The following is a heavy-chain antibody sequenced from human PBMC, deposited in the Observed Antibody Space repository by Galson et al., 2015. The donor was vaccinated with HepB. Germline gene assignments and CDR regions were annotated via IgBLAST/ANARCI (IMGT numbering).Heavy chain of an antibody. CDR3: ARRWDTLVVKH. Sequence: SLRLSCATSGFTFNVYAMSWVRQAPGKGLEWVSSIGDSNARTYYADSVKGRFTISRDNSKNTLYLQMDSLRAEDTAIYYCARRWDTLVVKHWGQRTRVTVSS. J-gene: IGHJ1*01. V-gene: IGHV3-23*01. D-gene: IGHD2-2*01. CDR2: IGDSNART. CDR1: GFTFNVYA.